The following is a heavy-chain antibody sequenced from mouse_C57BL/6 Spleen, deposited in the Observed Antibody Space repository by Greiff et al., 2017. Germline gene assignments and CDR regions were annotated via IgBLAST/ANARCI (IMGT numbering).Heavy chain of an antibody. Sequence: LQQPGAELVMPGASVKLSCKASGYTFTSYWMHWVKQRPGQGLEWIGEIDPSDSYTNYNQKFKGKSTLTVDKSSSTAYMQLSSLTSEDSAVYYCARVPITTVSWYFDVWGTGTTVTVSS. CDR1: GYTFTSYW. J-gene: IGHJ1*03. CDR3: ARVPITTVSWYFDV. D-gene: IGHD1-1*01. V-gene: IGHV1-69*01. CDR2: IDPSDSYT.